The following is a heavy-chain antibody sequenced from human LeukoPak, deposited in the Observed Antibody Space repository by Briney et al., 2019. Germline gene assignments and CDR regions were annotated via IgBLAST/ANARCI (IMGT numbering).Heavy chain of an antibody. CDR2: INWNGCST. V-gene: IGHV3-20*04. CDR3: ARDVSWGTSYFDY. D-gene: IGHD1-1*01. J-gene: IGHJ4*02. Sequence: GVSLRLFCIASGFTFDDHGVSWVRQAPGKGLEWVSNINWNGCSTGYVDSVKGRFTISRDNGKNSLYLQMNSLRVEDTAFYYCARDVSWGTSYFDYWGQGILVTVSS. CDR1: GFTFDDHG.